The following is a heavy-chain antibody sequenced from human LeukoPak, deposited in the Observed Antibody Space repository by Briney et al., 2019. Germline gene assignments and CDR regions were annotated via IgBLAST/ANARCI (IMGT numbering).Heavy chain of an antibody. CDR1: GFTLSSFW. Sequence: GGSLRLSCAASGFTLSSFWTHWVRQAPGKGLEWVSAISGSGGRIYYGASVKGRFTISRDNSKNTLNLQMNSLRAEDTAVYYCATSKYSGSYWGQGTLVTVSS. CDR3: ATSKYSGSY. V-gene: IGHV3-23*01. J-gene: IGHJ4*02. D-gene: IGHD1-26*01. CDR2: ISGSGGRI.